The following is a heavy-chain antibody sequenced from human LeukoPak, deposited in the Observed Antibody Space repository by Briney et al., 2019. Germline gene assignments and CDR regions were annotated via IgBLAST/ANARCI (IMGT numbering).Heavy chain of an antibody. Sequence: SQTLSLTCAISGDSISSNSAAWKWIRQPPSGGLEWLGRTYYRSKWYNAYTVSVKSRISIKPHTSKIQFSLQLKSVTPEDTAVYYCARFDYGAPDYWGQGTLVTVSS. CDR2: TYYRSKWYN. V-gene: IGHV6-1*01. CDR1: GDSISSNSAA. J-gene: IGHJ4*02. CDR3: ARFDYGAPDY. D-gene: IGHD3-16*01.